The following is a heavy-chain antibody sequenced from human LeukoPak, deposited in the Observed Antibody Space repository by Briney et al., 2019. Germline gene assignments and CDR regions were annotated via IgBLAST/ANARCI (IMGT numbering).Heavy chain of an antibody. Sequence: GGSLRLSCAASGFTFSSYWMTWVRQAPGKGLEWVAVISYDGSNKYYADSVKGRFTISRDNSKNTLYLQMNSLRAEDTAVYYCARDYQPTGWDYYYYGMDVWGRGTTVTVSS. CDR1: GFTFSSYW. D-gene: IGHD3-16*02. V-gene: IGHV3-30-3*01. J-gene: IGHJ6*02. CDR3: ARDYQPTGWDYYYYGMDV. CDR2: ISYDGSNK.